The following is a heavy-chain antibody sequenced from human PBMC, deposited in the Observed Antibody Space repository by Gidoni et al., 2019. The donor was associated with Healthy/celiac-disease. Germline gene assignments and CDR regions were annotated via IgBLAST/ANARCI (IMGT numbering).Heavy chain of an antibody. D-gene: IGHD6-13*01. Sequence: EVQLVESGGGLVKPGGSLRLSCAASGFTFSSYSMNWVRQAPGKGLEWVSSISSSSSYIYYADSVKGRFTISRDNAKNSLYLQMNSLRAEDTAVYYCARLAAGVLSSYYFDYWGQGTLVTVSS. J-gene: IGHJ4*02. CDR3: ARLAAGVLSSYYFDY. CDR1: GFTFSSYS. CDR2: ISSSSSYI. V-gene: IGHV3-21*01.